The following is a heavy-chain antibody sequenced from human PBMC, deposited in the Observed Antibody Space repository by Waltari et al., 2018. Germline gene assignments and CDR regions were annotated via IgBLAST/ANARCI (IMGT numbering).Heavy chain of an antibody. J-gene: IGHJ5*02. D-gene: IGHD2-2*01. V-gene: IGHV4-39*07. CDR2: ISYSGGT. Sequence: QLQLQESGPGLVKPSETLSLTCTVSGGSISSSSYYWGWIRQPPGKGLEWIGSISYSGGTYYNPSLKSRVTISVDTSKNQCALKLSSVTAADTAVYYCARARYCSSTSCHNWFDPWGQGTLVTVSS. CDR3: ARARYCSSTSCHNWFDP. CDR1: GGSISSSSYY.